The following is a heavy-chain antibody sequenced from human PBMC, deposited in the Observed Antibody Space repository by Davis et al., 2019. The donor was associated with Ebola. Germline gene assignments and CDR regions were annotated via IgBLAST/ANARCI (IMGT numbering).Heavy chain of an antibody. Sequence: GESLKISCAASGFTFTKYWMHWVRQAPGMGLVGVSHINSDGSSERYADSVKGRLTISRDNAKNTLYLQMNSLRAEDTAVYSCARGQSGAFDIWGRGTVVTVSS. CDR3: ARGQSGAFDI. J-gene: IGHJ3*02. CDR2: INSDGSSE. V-gene: IGHV3-74*01. CDR1: GFTFTKYW. D-gene: IGHD3-10*01.